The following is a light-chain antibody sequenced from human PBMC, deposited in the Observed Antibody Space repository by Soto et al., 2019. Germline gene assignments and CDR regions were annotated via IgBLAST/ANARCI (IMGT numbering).Light chain of an antibody. V-gene: IGKV3-20*01. CDR3: QHYGNSPYT. CDR2: AAS. J-gene: IGKJ2*01. CDR1: QSVINY. Sequence: EIVLTQSPATLSLSPGERATLSCRASQSVINYLARYQQKPGQAPRLLIYAASSSATGVPGRFSGSGSGTEFTLTISRLESEDFAVYYCQHYGNSPYTFGQGTKLEI.